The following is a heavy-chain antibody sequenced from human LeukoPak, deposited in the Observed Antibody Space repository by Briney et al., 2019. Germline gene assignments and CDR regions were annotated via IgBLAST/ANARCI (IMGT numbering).Heavy chain of an antibody. D-gene: IGHD4-17*01. CDR2: IIPIFGTA. J-gene: IGHJ5*02. Sequence: SVKVSCKASGGTFSSYAISWVRQAPGQGLEWMGGIIPIFGTANYAQKFRGRVTITADKSTSTAYMELSSLRSEDTAVYYCARDPSLDYGDYEGWFDPWGQGTLVTVSS. CDR3: ARDPSLDYGDYEGWFDP. CDR1: GGTFSSYA. V-gene: IGHV1-69*06.